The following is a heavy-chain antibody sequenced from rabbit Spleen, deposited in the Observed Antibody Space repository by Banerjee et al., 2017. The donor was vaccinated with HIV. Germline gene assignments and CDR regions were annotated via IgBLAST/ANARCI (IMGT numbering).Heavy chain of an antibody. Sequence: QEQLVESGGDLVKPGASLTLTCTASGIDFSSSYDMCWVRQAPGKGLEWITCIYGGIGGTTYYASWAKGRFTISKTSSTTVTLQMTSLTAADTATYFCARDGVGSGPDYDLWGQGTLVTVS. D-gene: IGHD1-1*01. CDR3: ARDGVGSGPDYDL. CDR2: IYGGIGGTT. V-gene: IGHV1S45*01. CDR1: GIDFSSSYD. J-gene: IGHJ4*01.